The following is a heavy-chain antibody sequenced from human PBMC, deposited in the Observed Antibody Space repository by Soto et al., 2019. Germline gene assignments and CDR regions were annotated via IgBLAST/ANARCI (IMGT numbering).Heavy chain of an antibody. J-gene: IGHJ4*02. CDR1: GFTFSSSA. D-gene: IGHD3-10*01. CDR3: ARDRGWRYYFDY. V-gene: IGHV3-30-3*01. CDR2: ISDDGSNK. Sequence: GGSLRLSCAASGFTFSSSALHWVRQAPGKGLEWVAIISDDGSNKYYADSVKGRFTISRDNSKSTLFLQMNSLRPEDTAVYYCARDRGWRYYFDYWGQGTLVTVSS.